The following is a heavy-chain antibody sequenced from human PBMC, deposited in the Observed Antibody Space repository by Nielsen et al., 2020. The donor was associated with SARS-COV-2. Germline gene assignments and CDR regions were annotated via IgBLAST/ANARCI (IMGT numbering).Heavy chain of an antibody. J-gene: IGHJ6*02. V-gene: IGHV4-30-4*01. D-gene: IGHD3-3*01. CDR3: ARERVGGITIFGAVTRYGMDV. CDR1: GGSISSGDYY. CDR2: IYYSGST. Sequence: SETLSLTCTVSGGSISSGDYYWSWIRQPPGKGLEWIGYIYYSGSTYYNPSLKSRVTISVDTSKNQFSLKLSSVTAADTALYYCARERVGGITIFGAVTRYGMDVWGQGTTVTVSS.